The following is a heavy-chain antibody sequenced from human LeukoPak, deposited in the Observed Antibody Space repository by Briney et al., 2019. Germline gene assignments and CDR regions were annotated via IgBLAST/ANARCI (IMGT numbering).Heavy chain of an antibody. J-gene: IGHJ4*02. CDR2: ISGGSDYI. Sequence: GGSLRLSCAASGFMFNGYSMTWVRQAPGKGLEWVSYISGGSDYIFYTDSVKGRFTISRDNAKKSLYLQLNSLRVEDTAVYYCARWDLGPSFDYWGQGTRVTVSS. CDR3: ARWDLGPSFDY. D-gene: IGHD1-26*01. V-gene: IGHV3-21*01. CDR1: GFMFNGYS.